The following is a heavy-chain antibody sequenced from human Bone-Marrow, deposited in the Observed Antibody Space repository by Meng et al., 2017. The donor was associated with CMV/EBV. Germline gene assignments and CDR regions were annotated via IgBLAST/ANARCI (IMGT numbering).Heavy chain of an antibody. CDR3: ARAWRFAGGYYVAARYYFDY. J-gene: IGHJ4*02. V-gene: IGHV4-34*01. CDR1: GGSISSYY. Sequence: SETLSFTCTCSGGSISSYYWSWSRQPPGKGLEWIGEINHSGSTNYNPSLKSRVTISVDTSKNQFSLKLSSVTAADTAVYYCARAWRFAGGYYVAARYYFDYWGQGTLVTVSS. CDR2: INHSGST. D-gene: IGHD3-22*01.